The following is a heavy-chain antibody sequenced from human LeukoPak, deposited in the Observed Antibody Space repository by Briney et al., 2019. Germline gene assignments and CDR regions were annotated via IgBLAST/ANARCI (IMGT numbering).Heavy chain of an antibody. CDR1: GFTFSSCA. V-gene: IGHV3-23*01. J-gene: IGHJ6*02. D-gene: IGHD1-26*01. Sequence: GGSLRLSCAASGFTFSSCAMSWVRQAPGKGLEWVSAISGSGGSTYYADPVKGRFTISRDSSKNTLSLQMNNLRAEDTAVYYCARESRLRRENYYYGLDVWGQGTTVTVSS. CDR3: ARESRLRRENYYYGLDV. CDR2: ISGSGGST.